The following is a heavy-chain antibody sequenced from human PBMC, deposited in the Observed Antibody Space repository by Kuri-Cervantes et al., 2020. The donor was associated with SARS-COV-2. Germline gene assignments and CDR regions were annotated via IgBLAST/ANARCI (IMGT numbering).Heavy chain of an antibody. J-gene: IGHJ4*02. D-gene: IGHD3-22*01. CDR1: GGSIGSSSYY. V-gene: IGHV4-39*07. Sequence: SETLSLTCTVSGGSIGSSSYYWGWIRQPPGKGLEWIGSIYYSGSTNYNPSLKSRVTISVDTSKNQFSLKLSSVTAADTAVYYCAIPHYYDSSGYLGRWGQGTLVTVSS. CDR3: AIPHYYDSSGYLGR. CDR2: IYYSGST.